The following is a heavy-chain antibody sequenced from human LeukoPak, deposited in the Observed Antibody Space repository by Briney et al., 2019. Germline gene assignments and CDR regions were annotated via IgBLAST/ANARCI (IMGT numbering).Heavy chain of an antibody. CDR2: IHYSGST. Sequence: SETLSLTCTVSGCSISSSSYYWAWIRQPPGKGLEWIGSIHYSGSTYYNPSLKSRVTISVDTSKNQFSLNLSSVTAADTALYYCAKYGSGSYWGEGTLVTVSS. CDR1: GCSISSSSYY. D-gene: IGHD3-10*01. CDR3: AKYGSGSY. J-gene: IGHJ4*02. V-gene: IGHV4-39*01.